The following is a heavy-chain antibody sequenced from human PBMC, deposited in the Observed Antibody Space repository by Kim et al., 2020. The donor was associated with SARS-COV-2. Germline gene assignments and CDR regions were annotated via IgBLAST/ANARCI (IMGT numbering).Heavy chain of an antibody. CDR3: ARDGYIAAAGTNFYYGMDV. J-gene: IGHJ6*02. D-gene: IGHD6-13*01. V-gene: IGHV4-4*07. CDR2: IYTSGST. Sequence: SETLSLTCTVSGGSISSYYWSWIRQPAGKGLEWIGRIYTSGSTNYNPSLKSRVTMSVDTSKNQFSLKLSSVTAADTAVYYCARDGYIAAAGTNFYYGMDVWGQGTTVTVSS. CDR1: GGSISSYY.